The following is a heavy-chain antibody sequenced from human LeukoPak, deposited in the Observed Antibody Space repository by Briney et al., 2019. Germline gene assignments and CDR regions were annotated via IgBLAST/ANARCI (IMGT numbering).Heavy chain of an antibody. V-gene: IGHV4-59*08. J-gene: IGHJ4*02. Sequence: SETLSLTCTVSGGSISSYYWSRIRQPPGKGLEWIGYISYSGSTNYNPSLKSRVTISVDTSKNQFSLKLSSVTAADTAVYYCATHDPPYSSGWYVGYWGQGTLVTVSS. CDR1: GGSISSYY. CDR3: ATHDPPYSSGWYVGY. CDR2: ISYSGST. D-gene: IGHD6-19*01.